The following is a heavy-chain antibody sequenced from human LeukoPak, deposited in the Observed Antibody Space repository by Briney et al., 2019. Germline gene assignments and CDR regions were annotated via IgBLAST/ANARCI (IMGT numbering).Heavy chain of an antibody. CDR3: ARSLFGGYSHAFDY. Sequence: SETLSLTCTVSGGSISSYYWSWTRQPPGKGLEWIGYIYYSGSTNYNPSLKSRVTISTDTSKNQFSLKLSSVTAADTAVYYCARSLFGGYSHAFDYWGQGTLVTVSS. D-gene: IGHD2-15*01. CDR1: GGSISSYY. J-gene: IGHJ4*02. V-gene: IGHV4-59*01. CDR2: IYYSGST.